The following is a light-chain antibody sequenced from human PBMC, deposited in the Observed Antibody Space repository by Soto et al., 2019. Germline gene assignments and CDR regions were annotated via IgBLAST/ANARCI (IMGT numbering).Light chain of an antibody. J-gene: IGKJ1*01. Sequence: EIVLTQSPGTLSLSPGERATLSCRASQSVSSIYLAWYQQKPGQAPRLLIYGGSSRATGIPDRFSGSGSGTDFTLTISRLDPEDFAVYYCQQYGLSPRTFGQGTKVEIK. V-gene: IGKV3-20*01. CDR3: QQYGLSPRT. CDR2: GGS. CDR1: QSVSSIY.